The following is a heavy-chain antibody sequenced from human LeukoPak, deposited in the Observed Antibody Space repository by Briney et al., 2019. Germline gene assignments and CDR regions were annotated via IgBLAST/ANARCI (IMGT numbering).Heavy chain of an antibody. J-gene: IGHJ5*02. V-gene: IGHV3-49*05. CDR2: IRSKAYGGTT. CDR3: TRDGDDFWSGYYKAKNWFDP. Sequence: KTGGSLRLSCTASGLTLGDYAMSWFRQAPGKGREWVGFIRSKAYGGTTEYAASVKGRFTISRDDSKSIAYLQMNSLKTEDTAVYYCTRDGDDFWSGYYKAKNWFDPWGQGTLVTVSS. D-gene: IGHD3-3*01. CDR1: GLTLGDYA.